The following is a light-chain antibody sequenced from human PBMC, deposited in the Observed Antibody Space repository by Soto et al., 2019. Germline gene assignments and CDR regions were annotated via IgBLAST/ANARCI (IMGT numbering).Light chain of an antibody. V-gene: IGKV1-39*01. CDR1: QRISSS. CDR3: LQTYSTPRT. J-gene: IGKJ4*01. Sequence: DLQMPQSPSSLSASVGARVTITCRASQRISSSLNWYQQKPGKAPRLLIYAASTLQSGVPSRFSGNATGTDFTLTISSLQPEDVATYFCLQTYSTPRTIGGGTKVESK. CDR2: AAS.